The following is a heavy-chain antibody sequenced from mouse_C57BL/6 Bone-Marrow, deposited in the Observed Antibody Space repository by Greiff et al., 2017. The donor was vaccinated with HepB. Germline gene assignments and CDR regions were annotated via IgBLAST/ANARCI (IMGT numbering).Heavy chain of an antibody. CDR2: ISSGSSTI. Sequence: DVMLVESGGGLVKPGWSLKLSCAASGFTFSDYGMHWVRQAPEKGLEWVAYISSGSSTIYYADTVKGRFTISRDNAKNTLFLQMTSLRSEDTDMYYCARREPYGSSYDAMDYWGQGTSVTVAS. V-gene: IGHV5-17*01. J-gene: IGHJ4*01. D-gene: IGHD1-1*01. CDR1: GFTFSDYG. CDR3: ARREPYGSSYDAMDY.